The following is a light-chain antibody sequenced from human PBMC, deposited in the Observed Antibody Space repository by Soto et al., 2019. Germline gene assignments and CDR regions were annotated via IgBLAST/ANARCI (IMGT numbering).Light chain of an antibody. CDR3: QQYYSCPRT. CDR1: QSVSST. J-gene: IGKJ1*01. CDR2: RAS. Sequence: ELLMTQSRATLSVSPGERATLSCRASQSVSSTLGWYQQKPGKAPRLIIYRASTRATDIPAGVSGSGSGTEFTLTISSLQSEDFAVYYCQQYYSCPRTFGQGTKVDIK. V-gene: IGKV3-15*01.